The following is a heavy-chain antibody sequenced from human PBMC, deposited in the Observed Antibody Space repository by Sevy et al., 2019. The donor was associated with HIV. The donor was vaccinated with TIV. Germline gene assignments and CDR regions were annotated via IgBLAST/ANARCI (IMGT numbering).Heavy chain of an antibody. CDR2: ITSSSGTI. D-gene: IGHD7-27*01. CDR1: GFTFSTYS. Sequence: GGSLRLSCAASGFTFSTYSLNWVRQAPGKGLEWVSYITSSSGTIYYADSMKGRFTISRDNAKNSLYLQMSNLRAEDTAVYYCVRDGQVTGDRGFDCWGQGTLVTVSS. J-gene: IGHJ4*02. CDR3: VRDGQVTGDRGFDC. V-gene: IGHV3-48*01.